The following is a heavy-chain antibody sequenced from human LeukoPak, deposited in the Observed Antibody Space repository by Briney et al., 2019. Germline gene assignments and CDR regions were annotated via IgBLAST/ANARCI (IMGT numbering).Heavy chain of an antibody. J-gene: IGHJ4*02. CDR3: ARDARDGYGGNPFDY. V-gene: IGHV3-7*03. CDR2: IRTDGSEK. Sequence: PGGSLRLSCEGSGFTFSNYWMGWVRQAPGKGLQWVANIRTDGSEKYYVDSVKGRFTISRDNAKNSLYLQMNSLRAEDTAVYYCARDARDGYGGNPFDYWGQGTLVTVSS. CDR1: GFTFSNYW. D-gene: IGHD4-23*01.